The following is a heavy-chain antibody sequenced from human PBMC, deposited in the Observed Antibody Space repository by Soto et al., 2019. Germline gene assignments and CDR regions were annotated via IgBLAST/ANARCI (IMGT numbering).Heavy chain of an antibody. CDR3: AKDFITFGGVIVPLGY. CDR1: GFTFSSYA. CDR2: ISGSGGST. D-gene: IGHD3-16*02. V-gene: IGHV3-23*01. J-gene: IGHJ4*02. Sequence: PGGSLRLSCAASGFTFSSYAMSWVRQAPGKGLEWVSAISGSGGSTYYADSVKGRFTISRDNSKNTLYLQMNSLRAEDTAVYYCAKDFITFGGVIVPLGYWGQGTLVTVSS.